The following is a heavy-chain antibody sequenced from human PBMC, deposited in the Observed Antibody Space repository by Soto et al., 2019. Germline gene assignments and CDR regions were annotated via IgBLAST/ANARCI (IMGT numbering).Heavy chain of an antibody. V-gene: IGHV3-7*05. CDR3: ARERRSYH. J-gene: IGHJ5*02. CDR2: SKQDRGAH. CDR1: GFTFSNYL. Sequence: GGSLSLSCAAPGFTFSNYLMSRVRQAPGKGLEWVANSKQDRGAHFYVDSVKGRCTISRERAKISLFLQMNSLRAEDSGVYFCARERRSYHWGQGTLVTVAS.